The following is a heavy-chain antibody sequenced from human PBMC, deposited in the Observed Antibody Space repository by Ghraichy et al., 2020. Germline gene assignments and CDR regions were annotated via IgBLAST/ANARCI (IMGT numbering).Heavy chain of an antibody. V-gene: IGHV4-34*01. D-gene: IGHD6-25*01. CDR1: GGSFSGYY. Sequence: SETLSLTCAVYGGSFSGYYWSWIRQPPGKGLEWIGYINHSGSTNYNPSLKSRVTISVDTSKNQFSLKLSSVTAADTAVYYCARGLRGSGYNGGGFDPWGQGTLVTVSS. CDR3: ARGLRGSGYNGGGFDP. CDR2: INHSGST. J-gene: IGHJ5*02.